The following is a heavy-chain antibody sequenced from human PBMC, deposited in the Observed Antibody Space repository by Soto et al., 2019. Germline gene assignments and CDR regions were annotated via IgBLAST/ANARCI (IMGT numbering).Heavy chain of an antibody. CDR1: GDTFTFYS. J-gene: IGHJ4*02. V-gene: IGHV1-69*02. Sequence: QVQLVQSGAEVKKPGSSVRVSCKASGDTFTFYSINWVRQDPGLGLEWMGRINPILSMSNYAQRFQGRVTMTADKSTSTAYMELSSVRSEDTAMYYCASSYGSGYRAFDYWGQGALVTVSS. CDR2: INPILSMS. D-gene: IGHD3-10*01. CDR3: ASSYGSGYRAFDY.